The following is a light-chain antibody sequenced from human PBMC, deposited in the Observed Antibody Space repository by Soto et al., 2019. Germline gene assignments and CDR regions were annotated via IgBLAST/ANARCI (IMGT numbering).Light chain of an antibody. CDR3: AAHAGGNTWL. Sequence: QSVLTQTPSVSGAPGQKITMSCTGSSSNIGAGYDVHWYQQVPGAAPRLLIYADNNRPSGVPDRFSASKSGTSASLAITGLQTEDEGLYYCAAHAGGNTWLFGGGTKLTVL. V-gene: IGLV1-40*01. J-gene: IGLJ3*02. CDR2: ADN. CDR1: SSNIGAGYD.